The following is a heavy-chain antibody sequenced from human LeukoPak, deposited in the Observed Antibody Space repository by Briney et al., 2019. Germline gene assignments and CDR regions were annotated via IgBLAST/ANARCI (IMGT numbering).Heavy chain of an antibody. CDR2: ISWDGGST. V-gene: IGHV3-43*01. CDR3: VKDRGVGYYYYGMDV. Sequence: PGGSLRLSCAASGFTFDDYTMHWVRQAPGKGLEWVSLISWDGGSTYYADSVKGRFTISRDNSKNSLYLQMNSLRTEDTALYYCVKDRGVGYYYYGMDVWGQGTTVTVSS. J-gene: IGHJ6*02. D-gene: IGHD3-3*01. CDR1: GFTFDDYT.